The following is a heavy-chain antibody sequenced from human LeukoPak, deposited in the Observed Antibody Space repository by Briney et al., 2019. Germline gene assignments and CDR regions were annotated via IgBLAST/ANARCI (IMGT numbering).Heavy chain of an antibody. CDR1: GGTFSSYA. V-gene: IGHV1-69*01. CDR2: IIPIFGTA. Sequence: SVKVSCKASGGTFSSYAISWVRQAPGQGLEWMGGIIPIFGTANYAQKFQGRVTFTADESTSTAYMELSSLRSEDTAVYYCAREEQWLVRHYYYGMDVWGQGTTVTVSS. J-gene: IGHJ6*02. CDR3: AREEQWLVRHYYYGMDV. D-gene: IGHD6-19*01.